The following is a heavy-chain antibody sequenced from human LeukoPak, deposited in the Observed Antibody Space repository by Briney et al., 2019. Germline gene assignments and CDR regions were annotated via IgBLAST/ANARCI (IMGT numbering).Heavy chain of an antibody. Sequence: GASVKVSCKGSGYTFTNYAVHWVRQAPGQGLEWQGWINPGNGDTKYSQNFQGRVTVTSDTSAATAYVELNSLTSEDTAVYYCARERWHCRVNCYSVYYYAPDVWGQGTTVTVSS. D-gene: IGHD2-15*01. V-gene: IGHV1-3*01. CDR2: INPGNGDT. CDR1: GYTFTNYA. CDR3: ARERWHCRVNCYSVYYYAPDV. J-gene: IGHJ6*02.